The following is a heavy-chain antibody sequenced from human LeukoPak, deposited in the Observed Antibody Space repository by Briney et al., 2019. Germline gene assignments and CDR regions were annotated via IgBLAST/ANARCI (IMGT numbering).Heavy chain of an antibody. Sequence: PGGSLRLSCAASGFTFDDYAMHWVRQAPGKGLERVSGISWNSVRIGYADSVKGRFPISRDNAKNSLYLQMNSLRAEDTALYYCAKDSGSYPAYYYYMDVWGKGTTVTVSS. CDR1: GFTFDDYA. CDR3: AKDSGSYPAYYYYMDV. D-gene: IGHD1-26*01. J-gene: IGHJ6*03. CDR2: ISWNSVRI. V-gene: IGHV3-9*01.